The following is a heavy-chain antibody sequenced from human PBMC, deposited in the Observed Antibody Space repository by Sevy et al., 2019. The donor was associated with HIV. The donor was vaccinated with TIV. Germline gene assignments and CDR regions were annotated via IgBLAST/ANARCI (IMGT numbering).Heavy chain of an antibody. D-gene: IGHD6-13*01. CDR3: VRDRIDAAEGYFDY. J-gene: IGHJ4*02. V-gene: IGHV4-61*01. CDR1: GGSVSSGNYY. Sequence: SETLSLTCTVSGGSVSSGNYYWTWIRQPPGKGLEWIGYISYIGSTNYNPSLKSRVTISIDTSKNQLSLRLSSVTATDTAVYYCVRDRIDAAEGYFDYWGQGTLVTVSS. CDR2: ISYIGST.